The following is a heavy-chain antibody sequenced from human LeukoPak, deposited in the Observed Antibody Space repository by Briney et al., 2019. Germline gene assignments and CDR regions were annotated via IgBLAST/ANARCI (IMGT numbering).Heavy chain of an antibody. CDR2: TNHSGST. Sequence: SETLSLTCAVYGGPFSGYYWSWIRQPPGKGLEWIGETNHSGSTNYNPSLKSRVTISVDTSKNQFSLKLSSVTAADTAVYYCATALDRYYDSSGYYGIDYWGQGTLVTVSS. CDR1: GGPFSGYY. CDR3: ATALDRYYDSSGYYGIDY. V-gene: IGHV4-34*01. J-gene: IGHJ4*02. D-gene: IGHD3-22*01.